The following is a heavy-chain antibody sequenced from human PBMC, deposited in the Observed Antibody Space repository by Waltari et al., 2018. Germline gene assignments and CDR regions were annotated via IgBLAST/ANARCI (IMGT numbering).Heavy chain of an antibody. CDR2: IKQDGSEK. D-gene: IGHD3-22*01. J-gene: IGHJ4*02. Sequence: EVQLVESGGDLIQPGGSLRLSCAASGFTFSSYWMSWVRQAPGKGLEWVANIKQDGSEKYYVDSVKGRFTISRDNAKNSLYLQMNSLRAEDTAVYYCGCQFGGDYYDSSGYGDYWGQGTLVTVSS. V-gene: IGHV3-7*01. CDR3: GCQFGGDYYDSSGYGDY. CDR1: GFTFSSYW.